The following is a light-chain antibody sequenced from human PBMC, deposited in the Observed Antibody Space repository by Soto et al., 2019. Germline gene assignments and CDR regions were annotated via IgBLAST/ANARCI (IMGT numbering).Light chain of an antibody. Sequence: DIQMTQSPSTLSGSVGERVTITCRASQTISSWLAWYQQKPGKAPKLLIYKAATLKSGVPSRFSGRGSGTEFTLTISRLQPDDFATYYCQHYNSYSAAFGPGTKLEL. J-gene: IGKJ1*01. CDR1: QTISSW. CDR2: KAA. V-gene: IGKV1-5*03. CDR3: QHYNSYSAA.